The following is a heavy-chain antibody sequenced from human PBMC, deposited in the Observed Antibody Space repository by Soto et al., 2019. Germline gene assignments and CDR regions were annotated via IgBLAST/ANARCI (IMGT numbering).Heavy chain of an antibody. CDR1: GYTFTMYG. V-gene: IGHV1-18*01. J-gene: IGHJ6*02. CDR2: INPDNGDT. CDR3: ARDEYGGDSGYAMDV. Sequence: GASVNVSCKASGYTFTMYGFSWVRQAPGQGLEWMGWINPDNGDTNYAQKFQGRVAMITDTSTSTAYMELRSLRSDDTAVYYCARDEYGGDSGYAMDVWG. D-gene: IGHD2-21*02.